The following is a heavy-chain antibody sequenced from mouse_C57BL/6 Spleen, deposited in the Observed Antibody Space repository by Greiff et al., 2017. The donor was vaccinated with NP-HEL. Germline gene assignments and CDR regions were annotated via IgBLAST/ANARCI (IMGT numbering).Heavy chain of an antibody. CDR2: IDPSDSYT. Sequence: VQLQQSGAELVMPGASVKLSCKASGYTFTSYWMHWVKQRPGQGLEWIGEIDPSDSYTNYNQKFKGKSTLTVDKSSSTAYMQLSSLTSEDSAVYYCAGGNFSYYAMDYWGQGTSVTVSS. V-gene: IGHV1-69*01. J-gene: IGHJ4*01. CDR1: GYTFTSYW. D-gene: IGHD2-1*01. CDR3: AGGNFSYYAMDY.